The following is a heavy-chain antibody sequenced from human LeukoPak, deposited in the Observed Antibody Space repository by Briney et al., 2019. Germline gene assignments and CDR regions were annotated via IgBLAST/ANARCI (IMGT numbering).Heavy chain of an antibody. V-gene: IGHV3-48*01. J-gene: IGHJ3*02. CDR3: ARVSGIAAAGAFDI. Sequence: GGSLRLSCVASGFTFSSYSMNWVRQAPGKGLEWVSYISSSSSTIYYADSVKGRFTISRDNAKNSLYLQMNSLRAEDTAVYYCARVSGIAAAGAFDIWGQGTMVTVSS. CDR2: ISSSSSTI. D-gene: IGHD6-13*01. CDR1: GFTFSSYS.